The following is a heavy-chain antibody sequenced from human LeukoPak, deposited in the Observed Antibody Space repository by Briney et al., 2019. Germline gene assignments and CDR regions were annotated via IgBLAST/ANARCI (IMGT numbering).Heavy chain of an antibody. V-gene: IGHV1-69*04. CDR2: IIPILGIA. CDR3: ARRYCSSTSCPGGGAFDI. CDR1: GGTFSSYA. Sequence: SVKVSCKASGGTFSSYAISWVRQAPGQGLEWMGRIIPILGIANYAQKFQGRVTITADKSTSTAYMELSSLRSEDTAVYYCARRYCSSTSCPGGGAFDIWGQGTMVTVSS. J-gene: IGHJ3*02. D-gene: IGHD2-2*01.